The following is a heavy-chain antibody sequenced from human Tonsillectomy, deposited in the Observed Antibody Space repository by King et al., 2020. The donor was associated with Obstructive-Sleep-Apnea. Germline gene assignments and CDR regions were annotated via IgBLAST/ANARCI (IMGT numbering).Heavy chain of an antibody. CDR2: ISYDGSNK. V-gene: IGHV3-30-3*01. CDR1: GFTFSSYA. Sequence: QLVQSGGGVVQPGRSLRLSCAASGFTFSSYAMHWVRQAPGKGLEWVAVISYDGSNKYYADSLKGRFTISRDNSKNTLYLQMNSLRAEDTAVYYCARAPCTSCYGPLDYWGQGTLVTVSS. CDR3: ARAPCTSCYGPLDY. D-gene: IGHD2-2*01. J-gene: IGHJ4*02.